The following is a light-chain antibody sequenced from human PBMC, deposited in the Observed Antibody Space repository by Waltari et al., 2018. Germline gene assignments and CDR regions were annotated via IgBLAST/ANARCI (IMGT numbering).Light chain of an antibody. J-gene: IGKJ1*01. V-gene: IGKV3-20*01. CDR2: EAS. CDR1: QSISRY. Sequence: EIVLTQSPGPLSLSPGERATHPCRASQSISRYLVWYQQKPGQAPRLLIYEASRRATGIPDRFSGSGSGTDFSLTISRLEPEDFAVYYCQNYERLPATFGQGTKVEIK. CDR3: QNYERLPAT.